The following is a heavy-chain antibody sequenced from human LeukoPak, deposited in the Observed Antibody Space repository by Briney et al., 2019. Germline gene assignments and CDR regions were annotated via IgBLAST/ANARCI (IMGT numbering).Heavy chain of an antibody. CDR2: IRYDGSNK. Sequence: PGGSLRLSCAASGFTFSSYGMHWVRQAPGKGLEWVAFIRYDGSNKYYADSVKGRFTISRDNSKNTLYLQMNSLRAEDTAVYYCARDLKSGAAVAGIFDYWGQGTLVTVSS. CDR3: ARDLKSGAAVAGIFDY. J-gene: IGHJ4*02. CDR1: GFTFSSYG. D-gene: IGHD6-19*01. V-gene: IGHV3-30*02.